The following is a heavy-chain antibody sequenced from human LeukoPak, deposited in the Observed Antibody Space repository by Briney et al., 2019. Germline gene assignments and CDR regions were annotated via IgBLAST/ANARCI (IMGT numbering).Heavy chain of an antibody. D-gene: IGHD3-22*01. J-gene: IGHJ5*02. V-gene: IGHV4-31*11. CDR3: ARDYYDSSGYYYVGRFDP. CDR1: GGSISGSSYS. CDR2: IYYSGST. Sequence: SETLSLTCAVSGGSISGSSYSWGWIRQHPGKGLEWIGYIYYSGSTYYNPSLKSRVTISVDTSKNQFSLKLSSVTAADTAVYYCARDYYDSSGYYYVGRFDPWGQGTLVTVSS.